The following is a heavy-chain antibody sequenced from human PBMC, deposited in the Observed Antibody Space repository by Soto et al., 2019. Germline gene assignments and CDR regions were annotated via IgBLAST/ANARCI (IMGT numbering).Heavy chain of an antibody. Sequence: LCGGSISSGGYYWSWIRQPPGKGLEWIGYIYYSGSTYYNPSLKSRVTISVDTSKNQFSLKLSSVTAADTAVYYCARDPRRTSLMGPVYGMDVWGQGTTVTVSS. CDR1: GGSISSGGYY. J-gene: IGHJ6*02. CDR2: IYYSGST. CDR3: ARDPRRTSLMGPVYGMDV. V-gene: IGHV4-31*02. D-gene: IGHD3-10*01.